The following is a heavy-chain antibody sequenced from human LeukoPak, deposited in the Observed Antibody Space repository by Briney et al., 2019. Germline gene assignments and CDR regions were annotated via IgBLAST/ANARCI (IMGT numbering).Heavy chain of an antibody. CDR1: GYTFTGYY. J-gene: IGHJ4*02. V-gene: IGHV1-2*02. CDR2: INPNSGGT. D-gene: IGHD3-22*01. CDR3: ARVHDSSGYCFDY. Sequence: ASVKVSCKASGYTFTGYYMHWVRQAPGQGLEWMGWINPNSGGTNYAQKFQGRVTMTRDTSISTAYIELSRLRSDDTAVYYCARVHDSSGYCFDYWGQGTLVTVSS.